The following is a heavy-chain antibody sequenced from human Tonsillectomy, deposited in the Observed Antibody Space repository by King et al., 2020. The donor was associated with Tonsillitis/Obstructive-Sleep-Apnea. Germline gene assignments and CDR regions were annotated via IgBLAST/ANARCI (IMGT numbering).Heavy chain of an antibody. Sequence: VQLVESGGGLVQPVGSLRLSCAASGFTFNTYAMSWVRPAPGKGLDWVSAICDSGSVSYYTDSVKGRFTVSRDNSKDTLYLQMYSLRAEDTAVYYCAKGAVEGAIQFCQYWGQGTLVTVS. CDR2: ICDSGSVS. V-gene: IGHV3-23*04. CDR3: AKGAVEGAIQFCQY. CDR1: GFTFNTYA. J-gene: IGHJ1*01. D-gene: IGHD2-15*01.